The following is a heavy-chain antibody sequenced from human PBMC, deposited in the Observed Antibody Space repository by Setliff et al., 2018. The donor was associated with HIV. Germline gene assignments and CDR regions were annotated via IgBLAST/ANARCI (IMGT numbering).Heavy chain of an antibody. V-gene: IGHV4-34*01. D-gene: IGHD3-16*02. J-gene: IGHJ4*02. CDR1: GGSLSGHY. CDR2: SNHVGRT. CDR3: ARGFAFGGVIVIPYYFDY. Sequence: KPSETLSLTCAVYGGSLSGHYWSWIRQPPGKGLEWIGESNHVGRTNYNPSLKSRVTISVDTSKNQFSLKLTSVTAADTAVYYCARGFAFGGVIVIPYYFDYWGQGTLVTVSS.